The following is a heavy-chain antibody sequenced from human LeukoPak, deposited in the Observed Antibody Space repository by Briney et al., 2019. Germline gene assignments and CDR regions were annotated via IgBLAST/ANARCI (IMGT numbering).Heavy chain of an antibody. J-gene: IGHJ3*02. D-gene: IGHD5-18*01. CDR1: GGSISSYY. CDR2: IYYSGST. CDR3: ARDARGYSYGYYAFDI. Sequence: SQTLSLTCTVSGGSISSYYWSWIRQPPGKGLEWIGYIYYSGSTNYNPSLKSRVTISVDTSKNQFSLKLSSVTAADTAVYYCARDARGYSYGYYAFDIWGQGTMVTVSS. V-gene: IGHV4-59*01.